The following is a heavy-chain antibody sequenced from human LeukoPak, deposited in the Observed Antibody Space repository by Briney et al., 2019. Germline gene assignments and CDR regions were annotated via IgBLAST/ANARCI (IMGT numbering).Heavy chain of an antibody. Sequence: PGGSLRLSCAASGFTFSDYYMSWIRQAPGKGLEWVSYISSVGSTIYYADSVKGRFTISRDNAKNSLYLQMNSLKTEDTAVYYCTRELGYYGSGFDYWGQGTLVTVSS. CDR3: TRELGYYGSGFDY. CDR1: GFTFSDYY. J-gene: IGHJ4*02. V-gene: IGHV3-11*01. D-gene: IGHD3-10*01. CDR2: ISSVGSTI.